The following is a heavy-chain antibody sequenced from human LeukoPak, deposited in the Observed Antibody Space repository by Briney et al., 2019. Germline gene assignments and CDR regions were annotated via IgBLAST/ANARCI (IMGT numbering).Heavy chain of an antibody. J-gene: IGHJ3*02. V-gene: IGHV1-18*01. D-gene: IGHD2-2*01. CDR1: GYTFTSYG. CDR3: ARSHLVGSRSHAFDI. CDR2: ISAYNGNT. Sequence: ASVKVSCKASGYTFTSYGISWVRQAPGQGLEWMGWISAYNGNTNYAQKLQGRVTMTTDTSTSTAYMELRSLRSDDTAVYYCARSHLVGSRSHAFDIWGQGTMVTVSS.